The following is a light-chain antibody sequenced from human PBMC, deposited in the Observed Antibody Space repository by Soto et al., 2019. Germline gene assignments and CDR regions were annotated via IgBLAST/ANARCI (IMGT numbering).Light chain of an antibody. Sequence: QSVLTQPASVSGSPGQSITISCTGTSGDIGSYNRVSWYQQHPGKAPKLIIYEVTDRPSGVSNRFSGSKSGNTASLTISGLQAEDEAEYYCSSYTNINTRXCVFGTGTXLTXL. CDR1: SGDIGSYNR. J-gene: IGLJ1*01. CDR2: EVT. CDR3: SSYTNINTRXCV. V-gene: IGLV2-14*01.